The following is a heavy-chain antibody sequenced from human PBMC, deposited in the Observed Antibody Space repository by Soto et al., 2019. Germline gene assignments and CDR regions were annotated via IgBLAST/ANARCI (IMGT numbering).Heavy chain of an antibody. CDR2: IYYSGST. V-gene: IGHV4-59*01. CDR1: GGSISSYY. Sequence: PSETLSLTCTVSGGSISSYYWSWIRQPPGKGLEWIGYIYYSGSTNYNPSLKSRVTISVDTSKNQFSLKLSSVTAADTAVYYCARDSAGEGAFDIWGQGTMVTVSS. J-gene: IGHJ3*02. CDR3: ARDSAGEGAFDI. D-gene: IGHD6-13*01.